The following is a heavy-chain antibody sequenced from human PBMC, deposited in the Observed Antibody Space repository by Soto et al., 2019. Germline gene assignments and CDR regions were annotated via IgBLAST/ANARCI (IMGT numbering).Heavy chain of an antibody. D-gene: IGHD6-19*01. V-gene: IGHV1-69*13. CDR1: GGTFSIYA. J-gene: IGHJ6*02. CDR2: IIPIFGTA. CDR3: ARDPIAVAGRDYYYYGMDV. Sequence: ASVKVSCKASGGTFSIYAISWVRQTPGQGLEWMGGIIPIFGTANYAQKFQGRVTITADESTSTAYMELSSLRSEDTAVYYCARDPIAVAGRDYYYYGMDVWGQGTTVTVSS.